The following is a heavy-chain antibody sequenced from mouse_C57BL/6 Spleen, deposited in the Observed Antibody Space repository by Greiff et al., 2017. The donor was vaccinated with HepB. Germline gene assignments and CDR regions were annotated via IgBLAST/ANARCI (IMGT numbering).Heavy chain of an antibody. CDR1: GFTFSDYG. CDR2: ISSGSSTI. CDR3: ARRRATLCFAY. V-gene: IGHV5-17*01. D-gene: IGHD3-1*01. Sequence: EVQGVESGGGLVKPGGSLKLSCAASGFTFSDYGMHWVRQAPEKGLEWVAYISSGSSTIYYADTVKGRFTISRDNAKNTLFLQMTSLRSEDTAMYYCARRRATLCFAYWGQGTLVTVSA. J-gene: IGHJ3*01.